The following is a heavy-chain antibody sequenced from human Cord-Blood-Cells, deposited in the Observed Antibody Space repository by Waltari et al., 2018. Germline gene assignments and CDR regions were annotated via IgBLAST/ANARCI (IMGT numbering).Heavy chain of an antibody. CDR3: AMGGSGWYLRWYFDL. CDR1: GGTFSSYA. J-gene: IGHJ2*01. CDR2: IIPIFGKA. Sequence: QVQLVQSGAEVKKPGSSVKVSCKASGGTFSSYAISWVRQAPGQGLEWMGGIIPIFGKANYAQKVQGRVTITADESTSTAYMELSSLRSEDTAVYYCAMGGSGWYLRWYFDLWGRGTLVTVSS. V-gene: IGHV1-69*01. D-gene: IGHD6-19*01.